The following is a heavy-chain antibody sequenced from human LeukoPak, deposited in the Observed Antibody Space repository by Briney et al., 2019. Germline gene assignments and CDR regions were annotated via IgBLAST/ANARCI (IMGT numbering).Heavy chain of an antibody. CDR2: ISSSGSTI. CDR1: GFTFSSYE. V-gene: IGHV3-48*03. J-gene: IGHJ3*02. CDR3: ARELRYFDWSPDAFDI. D-gene: IGHD3-9*01. Sequence: GGSLRLSCAASGFTFSSYEMNWVRQAPGKRLEWVSYISSSGSTIYYADSVKGRFTISRDNAKNSLYLQMNSLRAEDTAAYYCARELRYFDWSPDAFDIWGQGTMVTVSS.